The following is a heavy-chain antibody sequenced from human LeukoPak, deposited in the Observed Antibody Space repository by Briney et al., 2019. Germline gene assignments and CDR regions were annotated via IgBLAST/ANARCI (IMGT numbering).Heavy chain of an antibody. D-gene: IGHD5-18*01. Sequence: GGSLRLSCAASGFTFRDYYMSWIRQAPGKGLEWVSYISSSGSTIYYADSVKGRFTISRDNAKNSLYLQMNSLRAEDTAVYYCARDAVDTAMVTFDYWGQGTLVTVSS. CDR3: ARDAVDTAMVTFDY. J-gene: IGHJ4*02. V-gene: IGHV3-11*01. CDR2: ISSSGSTI. CDR1: GFTFRDYY.